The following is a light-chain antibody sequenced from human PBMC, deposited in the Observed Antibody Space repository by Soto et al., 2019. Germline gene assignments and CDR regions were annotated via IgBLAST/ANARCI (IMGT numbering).Light chain of an antibody. CDR1: SSDVGGYNY. V-gene: IGLV2-11*01. CDR2: DVS. J-gene: IGLJ1*01. Sequence: QSALTQPRSVSGAPGQSVTISCTGNSSDVGGYNYVSWYQQHPGKAPKLMIYDVSKRPSGVPDRFSGSKSGNTASLTISGLQAEDEADYYCCSYAGSYIFYVFGTGTKVTVL. CDR3: CSYAGSYIFYV.